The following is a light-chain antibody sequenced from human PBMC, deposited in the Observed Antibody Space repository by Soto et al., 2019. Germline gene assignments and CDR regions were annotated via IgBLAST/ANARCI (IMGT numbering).Light chain of an antibody. CDR3: MQSLQTPFT. V-gene: IGKV2-28*01. CDR2: LGS. CDR1: QSLLHSNGYNY. J-gene: IGKJ3*01. Sequence: DIVMTQSPLSLPVTPGEPASISCRSSQSLLHSNGYNYLDWYLQKPGQSPQLLIYLGSNRASRVPDRFSGSGSGTDYTLKTSRVAAEDVGVYYCMQSLQTPFTFGRGTKVDIK.